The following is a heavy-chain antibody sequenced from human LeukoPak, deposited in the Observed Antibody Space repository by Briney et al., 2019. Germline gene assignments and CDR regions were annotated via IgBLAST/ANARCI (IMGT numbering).Heavy chain of an antibody. CDR2: ISAYNGNT. CDR1: GYTSTIYG. V-gene: IGHV1-18*01. J-gene: IGHJ4*02. Sequence: ASVSVSSTASGYTSTIYGISWVRQAPGQGLEWMGWISAYNGNTNYAQKLQGRVTMSKDTSTSPSYMELRSLRSDDTAVYYCAREGIFGGVIMDYWGQGTLVTVSS. D-gene: IGHD3-3*01. CDR3: AREGIFGGVIMDY.